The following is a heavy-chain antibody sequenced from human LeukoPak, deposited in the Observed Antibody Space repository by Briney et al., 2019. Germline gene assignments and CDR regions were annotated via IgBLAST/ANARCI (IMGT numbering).Heavy chain of an antibody. CDR3: AAGEAWCGGDCYFFSSPSLPAFDI. D-gene: IGHD2-21*02. J-gene: IGHJ3*02. CDR1: GFTFSSYA. CDR2: ISGSGGST. V-gene: IGHV3-23*01. Sequence: PGGSLRLSCAASGFTFSSYAMSWVRQAPGKGLEWVSAISGSGGSTYYADSVKGRFTISRDNSKNTLYLQMNSLRAEDTAVYYCAAGEAWCGGDCYFFSSPSLPAFDIWGQGTMVTVSS.